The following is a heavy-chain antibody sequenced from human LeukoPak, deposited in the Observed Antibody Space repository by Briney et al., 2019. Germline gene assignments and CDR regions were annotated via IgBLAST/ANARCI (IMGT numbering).Heavy chain of an antibody. V-gene: IGHV1-2*06. J-gene: IGHJ3*02. CDR3: ARASIAARHAFDI. CDR1: GYTFTSYY. Sequence: ASVKVSCKASGYTFTSYYMHWVRQAPGQGLEWMGRINPNSGGTNYAQKFQGRVTMTRDTSISTAYMELSRLRSDDTAVYYCARASIAARHAFDIWGQGTMVTVSS. D-gene: IGHD6-6*01. CDR2: INPNSGGT.